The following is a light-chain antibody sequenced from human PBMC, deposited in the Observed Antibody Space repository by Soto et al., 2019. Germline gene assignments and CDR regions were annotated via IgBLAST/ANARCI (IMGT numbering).Light chain of an antibody. J-gene: IGKJ1*01. CDR3: QQYNNWPRT. Sequence: EIVLTPSQDTLSVSPGERVTLSCLASQDIRSRLAWYQQKPGQAPRLLIYDASNRATGIPARFSGSGSGTEFTLTISSLQSEDFAVYYCQQYNNWPRTFGQGTKVDIK. CDR1: QDIRSR. CDR2: DAS. V-gene: IGKV3D-15*01.